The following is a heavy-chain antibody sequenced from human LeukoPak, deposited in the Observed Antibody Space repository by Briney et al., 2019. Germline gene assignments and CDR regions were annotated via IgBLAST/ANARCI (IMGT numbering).Heavy chain of an antibody. CDR2: INHSGST. J-gene: IGHJ4*02. CDR3: ARGQRDIVVVVIDY. Sequence: SQTLSLTCAVYGGSFSGYYWSWLRQPPGKGLEWIGEINHSGSTNYNPSLTSRVTISVDTSKNQFSLKLSSVTAADTAVYYCARGQRDIVVVVIDYWGQGTLVTVSS. D-gene: IGHD2-15*01. V-gene: IGHV4-34*01. CDR1: GGSFSGYY.